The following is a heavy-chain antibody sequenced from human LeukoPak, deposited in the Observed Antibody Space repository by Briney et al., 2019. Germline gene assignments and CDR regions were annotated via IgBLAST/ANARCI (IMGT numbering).Heavy chain of an antibody. CDR3: ARGVIVVVPAANSKTSWFDP. J-gene: IGHJ5*02. V-gene: IGHV1-8*03. D-gene: IGHD2-2*01. Sequence: ASVKVSCKASGYTFTSYDINWVRQATGQGLEWMGWMNPNSGNTGYAQKFQGRVTITRNTSISTAYMELSSLRSEDTAAYYCARGVIVVVPAANSKTSWFDPWGQGTLVTVSS. CDR1: GYTFTSYD. CDR2: MNPNSGNT.